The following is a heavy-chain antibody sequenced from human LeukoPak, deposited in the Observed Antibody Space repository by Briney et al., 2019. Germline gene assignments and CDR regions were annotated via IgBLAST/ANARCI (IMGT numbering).Heavy chain of an antibody. D-gene: IGHD2-2*01. CDR2: IYSGGST. CDR3: ARDSIVVVPAALDY. V-gene: IGHV3-53*01. J-gene: IGHJ4*02. CDR1: GFTVSSNY. Sequence: GGSLRLSCAASGFTVSSNYMSWVRQAPGKGLEWVSVIYSGGSTNYADSVKGRFTISRDNSKNTLYLQMNSLRAEDTAVYYCARDSIVVVPAALDYWGQGTLVTVSS.